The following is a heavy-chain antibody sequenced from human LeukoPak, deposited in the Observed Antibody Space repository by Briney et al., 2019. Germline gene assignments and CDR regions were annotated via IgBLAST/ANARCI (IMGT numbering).Heavy chain of an antibody. CDR1: GGSISMSNYY. V-gene: IGHV4-39*07. D-gene: IGHD3-3*01. J-gene: IGHJ6*02. CDR3: ARGRFLEWPPHYYYGMDV. Sequence: SETLSLTCTVSGGSISMSNYYWGWTRQSPGKGLEWIGSIYYSGSTYYNPSLKSRVTISVDTSKNQFSLKLSSVTAADTAVYYCARGRFLEWPPHYYYGMDVWGQGTTVTVSS. CDR2: IYYSGST.